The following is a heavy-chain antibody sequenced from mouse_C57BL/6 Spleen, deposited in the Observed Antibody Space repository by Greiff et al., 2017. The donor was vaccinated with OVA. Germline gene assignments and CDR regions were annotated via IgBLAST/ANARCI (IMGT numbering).Heavy chain of an antibody. D-gene: IGHD4-1*01. CDR1: GYTFTSYW. CDR3: ARLTTGTDYYAMDY. V-gene: IGHV1-52*01. CDR2: IDPSDSET. Sequence: VQLQQPGAELVRPGSSVKLSCKASGYTFTSYWMHWVKQRPIQGLEWIGNIDPSDSETHYNQKFKDKATLTVDKSSSTAYMQLSSLTSEDSAVYYCARLTTGTDYYAMDYWGQGTSVTVSS. J-gene: IGHJ4*01.